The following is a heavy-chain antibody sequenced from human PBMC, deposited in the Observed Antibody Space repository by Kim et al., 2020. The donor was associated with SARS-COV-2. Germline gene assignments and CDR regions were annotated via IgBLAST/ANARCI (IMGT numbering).Heavy chain of an antibody. V-gene: IGHV4-34*01. D-gene: IGHD1-1*01. Sequence: SETLSLTCAVYGGSFSGYYWSWIRQPPGKGLEWIGEINHSGSTNYNPSLKSRVTISVDTSKNQFSLKLSSVTAADTAVYYCARGRGGWKRDYGMDVWGQGTTVTVSS. CDR2: INHSGST. CDR3: ARGRGGWKRDYGMDV. J-gene: IGHJ6*02. CDR1: GGSFSGYY.